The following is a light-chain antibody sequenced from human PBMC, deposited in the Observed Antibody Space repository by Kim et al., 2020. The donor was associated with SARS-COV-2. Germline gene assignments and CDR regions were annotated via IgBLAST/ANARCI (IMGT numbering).Light chain of an antibody. CDR3: QQYNHYST. J-gene: IGKJ1*01. V-gene: IGKV1-5*03. Sequence: DIQMTQSPSTLSASVGDRVIITCRASQSLSGWLAWYQQKPGKALKLLIYKTSRLEIWVPSRFSGSGSETEFTLTINSLQPDDFATYYCQQYNHYSTFGQGTKVDIK. CDR2: KTS. CDR1: QSLSGW.